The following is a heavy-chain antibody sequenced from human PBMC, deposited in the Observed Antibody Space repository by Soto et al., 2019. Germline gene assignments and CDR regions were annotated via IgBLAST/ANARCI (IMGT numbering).Heavy chain of an antibody. CDR3: ARGGPYQLLSDFDY. D-gene: IGHD2-2*01. J-gene: IGHJ4*02. CDR1: GFSFSNYA. Sequence: EVQLVESGGILVQPGGSLRLSCVASGFSFSNYAMHWVRQAPGKGLEYVSAISNNGVSTYYANSVKGRFIISRDNSKNTLYLQMGSLRAEVMAVYYCARGGPYQLLSDFDYWGQGTLVTVSS. CDR2: ISNNGVST. V-gene: IGHV3-64*01.